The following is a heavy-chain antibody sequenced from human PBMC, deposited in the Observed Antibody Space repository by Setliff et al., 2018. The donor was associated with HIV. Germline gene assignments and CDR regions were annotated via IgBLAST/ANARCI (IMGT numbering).Heavy chain of an antibody. Sequence: GSLRLSCTASGFTFGDYAMSWVRQAPGKGLEWVGFIRSKTDGGTTDYAAPVKGRFTISRDDSKNTLYLQMNSLKTEDTAVYYCTTDIKWIQLWYPDGYFDYWGQGTLVTVSS. CDR1: GFTFGDYA. D-gene: IGHD5-18*01. CDR2: IRSKTDGGTT. V-gene: IGHV3-49*04. J-gene: IGHJ4*02. CDR3: TTDIKWIQLWYPDGYFDY.